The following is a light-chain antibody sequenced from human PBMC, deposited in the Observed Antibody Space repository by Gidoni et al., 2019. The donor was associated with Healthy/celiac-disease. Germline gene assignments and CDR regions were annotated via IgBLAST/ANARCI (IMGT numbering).Light chain of an antibody. J-gene: IGKJ1*01. Sequence: EIVITHSPATLSVSPGERATLSCRASQSVSSNLAWYQQKPGQAPRLLIYGASTRATGIPARFSGSGSGKEFTLTISSLQSEDFAVYYCQQYNNWPQTFGQGTKVEIK. CDR2: GAS. CDR1: QSVSSN. CDR3: QQYNNWPQT. V-gene: IGKV3-15*01.